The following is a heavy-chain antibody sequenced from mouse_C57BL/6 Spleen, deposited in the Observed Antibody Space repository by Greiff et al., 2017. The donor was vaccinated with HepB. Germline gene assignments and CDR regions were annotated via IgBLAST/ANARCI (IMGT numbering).Heavy chain of an antibody. CDR2: INPSSGNT. Sequence: VQLQQSGAELARPGASVKMSCKASGYTFTSYTMHWVKQRPGQGLEWIGYINPSSGNTKYNQKFKDKATLTADKYSSTAYMQLSSMTSEVSSVYYCARLYLDYLGQVTTLTVSS. V-gene: IGHV1-4*01. CDR3: ARLYLDY. CDR1: GYTFTSYT. J-gene: IGHJ2*01.